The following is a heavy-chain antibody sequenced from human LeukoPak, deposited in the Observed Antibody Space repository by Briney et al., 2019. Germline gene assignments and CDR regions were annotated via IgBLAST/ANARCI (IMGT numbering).Heavy chain of an antibody. Sequence: QAGGSLRLSCAASGFTFDDYAMHWVRQAPGKGLEWVSGISWNSGSIGYADSVKGRFTISRDNAKNSLYLQMNSLRAEDTALYYCAKDNAGITMTLLDYWGQGTLVTVSS. CDR2: ISWNSGSI. CDR1: GFTFDDYA. J-gene: IGHJ4*02. V-gene: IGHV3-9*01. CDR3: AKDNAGITMTLLDY. D-gene: IGHD3-22*01.